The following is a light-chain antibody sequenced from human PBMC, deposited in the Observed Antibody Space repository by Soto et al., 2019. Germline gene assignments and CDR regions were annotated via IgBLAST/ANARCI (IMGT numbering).Light chain of an antibody. V-gene: IGLV2-14*01. CDR1: ITDVGGYNF. Sequence: QSALTHPASVSGSPGQSITSSCTGTITDVGGYNFVSWYQQHPGKAPQLMIYEVSNRPSGVSNRFSGSKSGNTASLTISGLQAEDEADYYCSSYTSTSTYVFGTGTKATVL. CDR2: EVS. CDR3: SSYTSTSTYV. J-gene: IGLJ1*01.